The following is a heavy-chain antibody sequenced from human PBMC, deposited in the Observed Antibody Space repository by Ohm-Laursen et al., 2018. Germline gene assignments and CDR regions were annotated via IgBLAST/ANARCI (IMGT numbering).Heavy chain of an antibody. V-gene: IGHV3-23*01. J-gene: IGHJ5*02. CDR3: ARDCDTSSHYGWFDP. CDR2: ISGGGYNT. CDR1: GFIFSDYY. Sequence: LSLTCAASGFIFSDYYMDWVRQAPGRGLEWVSSISGGGYNTYYADSVKGRFTISRDNSKNTLYLQMNSLRVDDTAIYYCARDCDTSSHYGWFDPWGQGTLVTVSS. D-gene: IGHD3-22*01.